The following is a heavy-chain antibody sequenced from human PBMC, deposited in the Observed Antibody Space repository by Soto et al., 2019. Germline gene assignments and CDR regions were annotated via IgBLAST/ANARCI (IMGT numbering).Heavy chain of an antibody. CDR2: TYYRSKWYN. D-gene: IGHD6-13*01. CDR3: ARDRDSSSWLPSYYGMDV. V-gene: IGHV6-1*01. Sequence: PSQTLSLTGAISGDSVSSNSAAWNWIRQSPSRGLEWPGRTYYRSKWYNDYAVSVKSRITINPDTSKNQFSLQLNSVTPEDTAVYYCARDRDSSSWLPSYYGMDVWGQGTTVTVSS. J-gene: IGHJ6*02. CDR1: GDSVSSNSAA.